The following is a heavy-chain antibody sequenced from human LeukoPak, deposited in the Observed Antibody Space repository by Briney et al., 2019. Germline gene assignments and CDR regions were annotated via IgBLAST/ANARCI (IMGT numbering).Heavy chain of an antibody. V-gene: IGHV4-59*08. D-gene: IGHD2/OR15-2a*01. J-gene: IGHJ4*02. CDR3: SRLGHCNSDHCLDDY. CDR2: KYYSGTT. CDR1: GGSISGYH. Sequence: PSETLSLTCTVSGGSISGYHWTWIRQPPGKGLEWIGYKYYSGTTRPNPSLGSRVTILIDTSNNQFSLRLNSVTAADTAVYYCSRLGHCNSDHCLDDYWGQGTLVTVSS.